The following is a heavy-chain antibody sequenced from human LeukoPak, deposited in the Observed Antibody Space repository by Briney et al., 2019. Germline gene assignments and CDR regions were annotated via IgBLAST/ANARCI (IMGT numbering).Heavy chain of an antibody. D-gene: IGHD3-9*01. V-gene: IGHV3-33*01. CDR1: GFTFSRNG. Sequence: PWRSLRLSCAASGFTFSRNGMHWVRQAPGKGLERVGVIRYDGSNKYYADSVKGRFTISRDNSKNTLYLQMNSLRAEDTAVYYCARDLGYDILTGYYSDWGQGTLVTVSS. CDR2: IRYDGSNK. J-gene: IGHJ4*02. CDR3: ARDLGYDILTGYYSD.